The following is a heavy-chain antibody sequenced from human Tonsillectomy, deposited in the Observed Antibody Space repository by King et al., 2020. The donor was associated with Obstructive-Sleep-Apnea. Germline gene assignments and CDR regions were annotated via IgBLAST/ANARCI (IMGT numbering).Heavy chain of an antibody. Sequence: LQLQESGPGLVKPSETLSLTCTVSGGSISSYYWSWIRRPAGKGMEWIGRIHTSGSTKYNPSLKSRVTMSVDTSKNQFSLKLSSVTAADTAVYYCASWKVRGVIQEYWGQGTLVTVSS. CDR1: GGSISSYY. CDR3: ASWKVRGVIQEY. D-gene: IGHD3-10*01. CDR2: IHTSGST. V-gene: IGHV4-4*07. J-gene: IGHJ4*02.